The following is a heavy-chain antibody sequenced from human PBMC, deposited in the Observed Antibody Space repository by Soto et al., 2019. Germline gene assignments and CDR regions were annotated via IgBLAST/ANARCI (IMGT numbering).Heavy chain of an antibody. CDR1: GFTFSSYV. D-gene: IGHD2-2*01. J-gene: IGHJ4*02. Sequence: GGSLRLSCAASGFTFSSYVMHWVRQAPGKGLEWVAVISYDGSNKYYADSVKGRFTISSDNSKKTLYLQVNSLREEDSAVYYCAKPRSGYCSSTSCYVFDYWGQGVLVTVSS. V-gene: IGHV3-30*18. CDR3: AKPRSGYCSSTSCYVFDY. CDR2: ISYDGSNK.